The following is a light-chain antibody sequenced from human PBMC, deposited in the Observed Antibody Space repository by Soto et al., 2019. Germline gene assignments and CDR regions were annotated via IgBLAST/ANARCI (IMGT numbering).Light chain of an antibody. V-gene: IGLV1-36*01. CDR2: NNE. J-gene: IGLJ1*01. CDR3: LAWDSSLNGYV. Sequence: SALPQPPSVSAAPGQRVTISGSGGSFNIGNHGVNWYLQIPGKPPKVVIYNNEFLSSGVSDRVSVSKSGTSASLAISGLQSEDEGDYFCLAWDSSLNGYVFGTGTRSPS. CDR1: SFNIGNHG.